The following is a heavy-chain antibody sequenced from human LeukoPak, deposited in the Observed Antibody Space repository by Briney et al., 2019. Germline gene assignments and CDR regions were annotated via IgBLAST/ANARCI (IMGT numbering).Heavy chain of an antibody. V-gene: IGHV3-33*01. CDR2: IWYDASNK. J-gene: IGHJ4*02. CDR3: VRGVGVSRFNYLDS. Sequence: PGGSLRLSCAASGFTFSSFGMHWVRQAPGKGLEWVAFIWYDASNKYYADSVKGRFTISRDNSKNTLYLQMNSLRDDDTAVYYCVRGVGVSRFNYLDSWGQGTLVIVSS. D-gene: IGHD6-13*01. CDR1: GFTFSSFG.